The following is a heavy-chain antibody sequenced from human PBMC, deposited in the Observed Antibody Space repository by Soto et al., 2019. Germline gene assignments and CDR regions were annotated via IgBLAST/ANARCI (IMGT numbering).Heavy chain of an antibody. D-gene: IGHD2-8*02. CDR1: GLTLSDYY. V-gene: IGHV3-11*06. Sequence: QVQLVEPGGGLVMPGGSLRLSCAASGLTLSDYYMTWIRQAPGKGLEWVSDISFSSSYTNYADSVKGRFTISRDNAKNSLDLQMNDLRAEDSAVYYDARDGYGIGKEYCLDDWGQGTLVTVSS. J-gene: IGHJ4*02. CDR3: ARDGYGIGKEYCLDD. CDR2: ISFSSSYT.